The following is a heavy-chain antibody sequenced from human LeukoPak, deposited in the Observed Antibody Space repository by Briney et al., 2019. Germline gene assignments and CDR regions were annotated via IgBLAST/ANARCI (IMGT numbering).Heavy chain of an antibody. V-gene: IGHV1-2*02. CDR1: GYTFTGYY. J-gene: IGHJ4*02. Sequence: ASVKVSCKASGYTFTGYYMHWVRQAPGQGLEWMGWINPNSGGTNYAQKFQGRVTMTTDTSTSTAYMELRSLRSDDTAVYYCARDGPTYYYDSSGYPSRGYYFDYWGQGTLVTVSS. D-gene: IGHD3-22*01. CDR2: INPNSGGT. CDR3: ARDGPTYYYDSSGYPSRGYYFDY.